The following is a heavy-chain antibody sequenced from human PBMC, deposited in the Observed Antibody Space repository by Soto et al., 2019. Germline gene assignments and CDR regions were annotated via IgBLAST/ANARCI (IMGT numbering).Heavy chain of an antibody. D-gene: IGHD1-26*01. CDR3: ASFYSGSYWFDP. Sequence: PSETLSLTCAVYGGSFSGYYCSRIRQPPGKGLEWIGEINHSGSTNYNPSLKSRVTISVDTSKNQFSLKLSSVTAADTAVYYCASFYSGSYWFDPWGQGTLVTVSS. CDR1: GGSFSGYY. J-gene: IGHJ5*02. CDR2: INHSGST. V-gene: IGHV4-34*01.